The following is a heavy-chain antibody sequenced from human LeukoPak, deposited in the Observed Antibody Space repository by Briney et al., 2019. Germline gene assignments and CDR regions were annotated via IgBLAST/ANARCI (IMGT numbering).Heavy chain of an antibody. Sequence: GGSLRLSCVSSGFTFSTYGMSWVRQAPGKGLEWVAAVSSTGSGTYYPDSLKGRFIISRDNSQNTVFLQMNSLRPEDTAFYFCAKDGPLLWFGPTDAWGQGILVTVSS. CDR3: AKDGPLLWFGPTDA. V-gene: IGHV3-23*01. CDR1: GFTFSTYG. CDR2: VSSTGSGT. D-gene: IGHD3-10*01. J-gene: IGHJ5*02.